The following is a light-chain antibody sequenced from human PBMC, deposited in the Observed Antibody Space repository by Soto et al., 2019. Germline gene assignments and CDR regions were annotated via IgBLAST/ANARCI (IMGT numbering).Light chain of an antibody. V-gene: IGKV1-39*01. CDR1: QSIGYY. CDR3: QQSSSTPRT. CDR2: AAS. J-gene: IGKJ1*01. Sequence: DIQLTQSPSSLSASIGDREPITCRASQSIGYYLNWYQQKPGKVPRLLIYAASTLQSGVPSRFIGSGSGTDFTLTITSLQPEDFTTYYCQQSSSTPRTFGQGTKVDIK.